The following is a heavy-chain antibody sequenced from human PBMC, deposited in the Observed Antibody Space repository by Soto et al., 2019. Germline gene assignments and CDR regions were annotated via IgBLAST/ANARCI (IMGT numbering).Heavy chain of an antibody. D-gene: IGHD2-21*02. CDR2: IIDSGAST. V-gene: IGHV3-23*01. CDR3: AKDSRIVVVTAPYDY. J-gene: IGHJ4*02. Sequence: GGSLRLSCAASGFTFISCAMGWVLQAPWKGLEWVSDIIDSGASTYYADSVKGRFTISRDNSKSTLYLQMNGLRAEDTAVYYCAKDSRIVVVTAPYDYWGQGTLVTVSS. CDR1: GFTFISCA.